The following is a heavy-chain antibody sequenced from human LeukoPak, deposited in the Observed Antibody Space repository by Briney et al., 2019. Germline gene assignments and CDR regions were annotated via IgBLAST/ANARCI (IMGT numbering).Heavy chain of an antibody. Sequence: GGSLRLSCAASGFTVNNNYMNWVRQAPGKGLEWVSGIYGDGSTYYADSVKGRFTISRDSSKNTLFLQMNSLRAEDTAVSYCAIGSYCSGGSCYPLFDYWGRGTLVTVSS. CDR1: GFTVNNNY. D-gene: IGHD2-15*01. CDR2: IYGDGST. CDR3: AIGSYCSGGSCYPLFDY. J-gene: IGHJ4*02. V-gene: IGHV3-53*01.